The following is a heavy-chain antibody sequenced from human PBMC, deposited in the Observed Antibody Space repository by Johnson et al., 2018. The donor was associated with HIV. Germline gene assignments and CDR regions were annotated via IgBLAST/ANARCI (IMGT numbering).Heavy chain of an antibody. CDR2: ISSDGSHK. CDR1: GFTFRNYA. J-gene: IGHJ3*02. Sequence: VQLVESGGGVVQPGRSLRLSCAASGFTFRNYAMHWVRQAPGKGLEWVAFISSDGSHKYYADSVKGRFTISRDTSKNTMYLQMNSLRAEDTAVYYCARDSGSYYRTFDIWGQGTMVTVSS. CDR3: ARDSGSYYRTFDI. V-gene: IGHV3-30-3*01. D-gene: IGHD1-26*01.